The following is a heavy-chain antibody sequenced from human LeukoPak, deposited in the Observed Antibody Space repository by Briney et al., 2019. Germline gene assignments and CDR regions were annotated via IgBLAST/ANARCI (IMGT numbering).Heavy chain of an antibody. Sequence: NPGGSLRLSCAASGFTFSSYSMNWVRQAPGKGLEWVSSISSSSSYIYYADSVKGRFTISRDNAKNSLYLQMNSLRAEDTAVYYCASLVGATRWFDPWGQGTLVTVSS. CDR3: ASLVGATRWFDP. CDR2: ISSSSSYI. D-gene: IGHD1-26*01. J-gene: IGHJ5*02. V-gene: IGHV3-21*01. CDR1: GFTFSSYS.